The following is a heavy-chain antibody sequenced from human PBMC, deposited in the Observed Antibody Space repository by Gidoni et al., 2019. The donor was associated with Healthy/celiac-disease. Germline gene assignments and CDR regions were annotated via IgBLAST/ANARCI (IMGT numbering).Heavy chain of an antibody. CDR2: IKPNSGGT. D-gene: IGHD2-2*02. J-gene: IGHJ5*02. Sequence: QVQLVQSGAEVKKPGASVKVSCKASGYTFTGYYMHWVRQAPGQGLEWIGWIKPNSGGTNYAQKVQGRVTMTRDTSISTAYMELSRLRSDDTAVYYCARPSLGYCSSTSCYRENWFDPWGQGTLVTVSS. V-gene: IGHV1-2*02. CDR3: ARPSLGYCSSTSCYRENWFDP. CDR1: GYTFTGYY.